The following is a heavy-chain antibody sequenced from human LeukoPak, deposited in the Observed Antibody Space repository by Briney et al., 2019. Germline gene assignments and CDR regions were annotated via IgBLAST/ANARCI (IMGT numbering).Heavy chain of an antibody. CDR2: INQDGSER. Sequence: GGSLRLSCAASGFTFSSYWMSWVRQTPGKGLEWVANINQDGSERYSVDSVKGRFTISRDNALNSLYLQMNSLRAEDTAIYYCARSIPYGTTWYGRSDYWGQGTLVTVSS. V-gene: IGHV3-7*03. D-gene: IGHD6-13*01. CDR3: ARSIPYGTTWYGRSDY. J-gene: IGHJ4*02. CDR1: GFTFSSYW.